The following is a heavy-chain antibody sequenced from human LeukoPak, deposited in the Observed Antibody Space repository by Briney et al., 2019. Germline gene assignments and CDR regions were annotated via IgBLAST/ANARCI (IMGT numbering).Heavy chain of an antibody. CDR2: INHSGST. CDR1: GGSISSYY. J-gene: IGHJ5*02. Sequence: SETLSLTCSVSGGSISSYYWNWIRQPPGKGLEWIGEINHSGSTNYNPSLKSRVTISVDTSKNQFSLKLSSVTAADTAVYYCARGPPWFDPWGQGTLVTVSS. CDR3: ARGPPWFDP. V-gene: IGHV4-34*01.